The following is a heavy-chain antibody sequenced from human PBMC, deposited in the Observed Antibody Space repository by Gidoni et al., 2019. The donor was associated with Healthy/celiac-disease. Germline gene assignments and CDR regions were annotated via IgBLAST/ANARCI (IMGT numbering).Heavy chain of an antibody. V-gene: IGHV3-21*01. CDR3: ARDHSPLTEELWLPDYYYGMDV. Sequence: EVQLVESGGGLVKPGGSLRLSCAASGFTFSSYSMNWVRQAPGKGLEWVSSISSSSSYIYYADSVKGRFTISRDNAKNSLYLQMNSLRAEDTAVYYCARDHSPLTEELWLPDYYYGMDVWGQGTTVTVSS. CDR1: GFTFSSYS. CDR2: ISSSSSYI. J-gene: IGHJ6*02. D-gene: IGHD5-18*01.